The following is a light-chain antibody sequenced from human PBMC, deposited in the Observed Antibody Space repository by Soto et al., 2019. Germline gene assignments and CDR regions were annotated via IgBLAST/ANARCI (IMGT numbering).Light chain of an antibody. J-gene: IGLJ3*02. V-gene: IGLV2-11*01. CDR3: CSYAGSYTVV. CDR1: SSDVGAYNY. CDR2: DVS. Sequence: QSALTQPRSVSGSPGQSVTLSCTGTSSDVGAYNYVSWYQQHPGKVPKLMIYDVSRRPSGVPDRFSGSKSGNTASLTISGLQADDEADYYCCSYAGSYTVVFGGGTKLTVL.